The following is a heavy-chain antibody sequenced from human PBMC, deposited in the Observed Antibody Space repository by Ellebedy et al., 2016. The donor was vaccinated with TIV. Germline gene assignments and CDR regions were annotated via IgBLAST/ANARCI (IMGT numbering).Heavy chain of an antibody. Sequence: ASVKVSCKASGGTFSSYAISWVRQAPGQGLEWMGRIIPILGIANYAQKLQGRVTMTTDTSTSTAYMELRSLRSDDTAVYYCARDRWIQLWYFDYWGQGTLVTVSS. D-gene: IGHD5-18*01. V-gene: IGHV1-69*04. CDR3: ARDRWIQLWYFDY. CDR1: GGTFSSYA. J-gene: IGHJ4*02. CDR2: IIPILGIA.